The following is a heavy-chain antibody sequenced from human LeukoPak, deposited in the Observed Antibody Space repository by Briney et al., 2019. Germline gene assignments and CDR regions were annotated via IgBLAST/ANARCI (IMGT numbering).Heavy chain of an antibody. J-gene: IGHJ6*03. CDR1: GFTFSSYS. CDR2: ISSSSSYI. Sequence: GGSLRLSCAASGFTFSSYSMNWVRQAPGKGLEWVSSISSSSSYIYYADSVKGRFTISRDNAKNSLYLQMNSLRAEDTAVYYCAREDTAMVTYYYYYMDVWGKGTTVTVSS. D-gene: IGHD5-18*01. CDR3: AREDTAMVTYYYYYMDV. V-gene: IGHV3-21*01.